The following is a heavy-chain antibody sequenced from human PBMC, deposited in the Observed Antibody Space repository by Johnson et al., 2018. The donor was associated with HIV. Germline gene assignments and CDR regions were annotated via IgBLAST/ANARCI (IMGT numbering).Heavy chain of an antibody. Sequence: VQLVESGGGLLQPGGSLRLSCPASRLTFSSYDMHWVRQATGKGLEWVSGIGTAGDTHYPDSAKGRFTVSREYAKNSLYLQMNSLRAGDTAAYYCARAGDYDILTGSLMKGAFDIWGQGTMVIVSS. CDR1: RLTFSSYD. CDR3: ARAGDYDILTGSLMKGAFDI. J-gene: IGHJ3*02. CDR2: IGTAGDT. D-gene: IGHD3-9*01. V-gene: IGHV3-13*01.